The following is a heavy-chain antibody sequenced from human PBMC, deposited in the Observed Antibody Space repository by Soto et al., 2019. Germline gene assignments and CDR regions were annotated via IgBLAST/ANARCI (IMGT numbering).Heavy chain of an antibody. CDR3: ARLAMAVYYCSRDDSDWFFN. CDR2: IYYSGAT. D-gene: IGHD3-9*01. V-gene: IGHV4-39*01. J-gene: IGHJ4*02. Sequence: ASETLSLTCTVSGGSISSSDYYWAWVRQPPGKGLEWIGSIYYSGATYYNPSLKSRVTISVDTSRDQFSLELRSVTAADTAMFYCARLAMAVYYCSRDDSDWFFNWGRGTLVTVSS. CDR1: GGSISSSDYY.